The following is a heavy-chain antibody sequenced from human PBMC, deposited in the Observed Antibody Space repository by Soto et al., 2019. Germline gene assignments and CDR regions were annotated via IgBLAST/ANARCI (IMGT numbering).Heavy chain of an antibody. CDR2: FRSGGDDDTT. CDR3: AKKVNSGSGSQFFDY. V-gene: IGHV3-23*01. CDR1: GFTFSSYS. D-gene: IGHD3-10*01. Sequence: GGSLRLSCAASGFTFSSYSMSWVRQAPGKGLEWVSGFRSGGDDDTTYYADSVRGRFTISRDNSKNTLFLQMNSLRAEDTAIYYCAKKVNSGSGSQFFDYWGQGTLVTVPQ. J-gene: IGHJ4*02.